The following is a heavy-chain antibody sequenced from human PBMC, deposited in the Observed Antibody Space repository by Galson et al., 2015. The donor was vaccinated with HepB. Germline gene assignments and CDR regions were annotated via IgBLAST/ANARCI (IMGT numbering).Heavy chain of an antibody. CDR2: ISYDGSNK. CDR3: ARARNAYYDFWSGIDY. Sequence: SLRLSCAASGFTFSSYAMHWVRQAPGKGLEWVAVISYDGSNKYYADSVKGRFTISRDNSKNTLYLQMNSLRAEDTAVYYCARARNAYYDFWSGIDYWGQGTLVTVSS. D-gene: IGHD3-3*01. CDR1: GFTFSSYA. J-gene: IGHJ4*02. V-gene: IGHV3-30-3*01.